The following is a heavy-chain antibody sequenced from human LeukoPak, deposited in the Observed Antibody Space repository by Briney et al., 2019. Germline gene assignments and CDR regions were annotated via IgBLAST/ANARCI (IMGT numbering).Heavy chain of an antibody. CDR3: ARVVADHFDY. Sequence: GESLKISCKGSGYSFTSYWICWGRQMPGKGLAWMGIIYPGDSDTIYSPSFQGQVTISADKSISTAYLQWNSLKASDTAMYYCARVVADHFDYWGQGTLVTVSS. V-gene: IGHV5-51*01. J-gene: IGHJ4*02. CDR1: GYSFTSYW. D-gene: IGHD5-12*01. CDR2: IYPGDSDT.